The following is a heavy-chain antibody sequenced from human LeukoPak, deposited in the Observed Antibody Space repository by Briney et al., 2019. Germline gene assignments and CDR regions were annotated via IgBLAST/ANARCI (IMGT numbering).Heavy chain of an antibody. D-gene: IGHD5-18*01. CDR3: ARVDTVMAYYFDP. J-gene: IGHJ5*02. Sequence: GGSLRLSCAASGFTVSTNCMTWVRQAPGKGLEWVSTIYSGGTTYYADSVMGRFTISRHNSRNTLYLQMNSLRAEDTAVYYCARVDTVMAYYFDPWGQGTLSPSPQ. V-gene: IGHV3-53*04. CDR2: IYSGGTT. CDR1: GFTVSTNC.